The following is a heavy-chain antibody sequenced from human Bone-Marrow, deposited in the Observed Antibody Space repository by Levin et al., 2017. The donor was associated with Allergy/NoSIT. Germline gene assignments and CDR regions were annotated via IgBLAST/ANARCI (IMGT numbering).Heavy chain of an antibody. V-gene: IGHV3-23*01. CDR1: TFNFSNHA. J-gene: IGHJ5*02. CDR3: ARAPNYDFWNGYPDWLDP. Sequence: GESLKISCAASTFNFSNHAMTWVRQAPGKGLEWVAGISGSGGSSYYADSVKGRFTISRDNSKNTLFLQMNSLRAEDTAVYYCARAPNYDFWNGYPDWLDPWGLGTLVIVSS. D-gene: IGHD3-3*01. CDR2: ISGSGGSS.